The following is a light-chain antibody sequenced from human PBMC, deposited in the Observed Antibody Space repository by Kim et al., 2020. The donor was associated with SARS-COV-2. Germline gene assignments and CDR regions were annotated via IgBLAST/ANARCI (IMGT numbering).Light chain of an antibody. Sequence: PGERAPLSCRASESVSSNLAWYQQKLGQAPRLLIYGAAARATGIPARFSGSGSGTEFALTISSLQSEDFAVYYCQQYNNWPLTFGQGTKVDIK. V-gene: IGKV3-15*01. CDR1: ESVSSN. CDR2: GAA. CDR3: QQYNNWPLT. J-gene: IGKJ1*01.